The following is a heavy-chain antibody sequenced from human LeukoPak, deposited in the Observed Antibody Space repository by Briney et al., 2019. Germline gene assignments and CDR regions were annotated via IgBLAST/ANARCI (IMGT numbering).Heavy chain of an antibody. CDR2: ITYSGST. V-gene: IGHV4-39*01. CDR1: GGSISSSTYY. D-gene: IGHD1-26*01. Sequence: PSETLSLTCTVSGGSISSSTYYWAWIRQSPGKGLEWIGSITYSGSTYFNPSLESRVTISVDTSKNQFSLRLISVTAVDTAVYYCARQGVGATDCWGQGTLVTVSS. J-gene: IGHJ4*02. CDR3: ARQGVGATDC.